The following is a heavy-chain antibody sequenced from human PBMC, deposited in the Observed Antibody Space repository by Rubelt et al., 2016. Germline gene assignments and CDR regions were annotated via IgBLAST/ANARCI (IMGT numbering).Heavy chain of an antibody. V-gene: IGHV3-23*04. J-gene: IGHJ6*02. CDR3: ARVLYGWDYYYYGMDV. D-gene: IGHD3-10*01. Sequence: VQLVESGGGLVQPGGSLRLSCAASGFTFSSYAMSWVRQAPGKGLEWVSAISGSGGSTYYADSVKGRFTISRDNAKNTLYLQMNSLRAEDTAVYYCARVLYGWDYYYYGMDVWGQGTTVTVSS. CDR2: ISGSGGST. CDR1: GFTFSSYA.